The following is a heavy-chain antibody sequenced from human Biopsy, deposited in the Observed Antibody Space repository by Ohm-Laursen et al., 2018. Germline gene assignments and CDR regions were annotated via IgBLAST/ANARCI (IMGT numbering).Heavy chain of an antibody. CDR3: ARSFGVVINFEHNWFDP. CDR1: GATFSNYA. CDR2: INPMFGTA. V-gene: IGHV1-69*06. Sequence: SSVKVSCKASGATFSNYAINWLRQAPGQGLEWMGGINPMFGTAKYAQRFQGRVTITADKSTSTADMELSSLRSDDTAVYYCARSFGVVINFEHNWFDPWGQGTLVSVSS. J-gene: IGHJ5*02. D-gene: IGHD3-3*01.